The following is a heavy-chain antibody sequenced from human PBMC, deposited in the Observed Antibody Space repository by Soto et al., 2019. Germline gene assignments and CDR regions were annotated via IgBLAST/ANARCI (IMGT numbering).Heavy chain of an antibody. J-gene: IGHJ5*02. Sequence: VAPVKATSKASRYTLTSNGLSSLRQAPEQGLEWMGWISAYNGNTNYAQKLQGRVTMTTDTSTSTAYMELRSLRSDDTAVYYCARCVVVVAAYGQLLAPWGRGTLVTVIS. V-gene: IGHV1-18*01. CDR3: ARCVVVVAAYGQLLAP. CDR2: ISAYNGNT. CDR1: RYTLTSNG. D-gene: IGHD2-15*01.